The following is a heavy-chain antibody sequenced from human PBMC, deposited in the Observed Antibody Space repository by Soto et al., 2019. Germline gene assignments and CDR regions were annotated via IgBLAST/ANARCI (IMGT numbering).Heavy chain of an antibody. J-gene: IGHJ5*02. Sequence: QVQLQESGPGLVKPSETLSLTCTVSGGSISSYYWSWIRQPPGKGLEWIGYIYYSGSTNYNPSLKCRVTISGYTSNNQFSLKLCSVTASDTAVYYCAREMSSAYWFEPCGQGTLVTVSS. CDR2: IYYSGST. CDR1: GGSISSYY. D-gene: IGHD6-25*01. CDR3: AREMSSAYWFEP. V-gene: IGHV4-59*01.